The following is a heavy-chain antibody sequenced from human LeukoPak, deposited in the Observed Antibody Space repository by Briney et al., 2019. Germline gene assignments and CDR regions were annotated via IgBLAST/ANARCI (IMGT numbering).Heavy chain of an antibody. V-gene: IGHV3-21*01. CDR3: ARVDYRGGGYFMDV. CDR2: ISSSATYR. J-gene: IGHJ6*03. D-gene: IGHD4-11*01. CDR1: EFTFTTYS. Sequence: GGSLRLSCAASEFTFTTYSMAWVRQAPGKGLKWVSSISSSATYRYYADSVNGRSTISRDDPKNSLYLQMNSLRAEDTAVYYCARVDYRGGGYFMDVWGRGTPVTVSS.